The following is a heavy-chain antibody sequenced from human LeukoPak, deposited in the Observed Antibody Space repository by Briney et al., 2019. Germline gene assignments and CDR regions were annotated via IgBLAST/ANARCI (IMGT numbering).Heavy chain of an antibody. V-gene: IGHV4-34*01. CDR2: INHSGST. CDR1: GGSFSGYY. J-gene: IGHJ6*03. CDR3: ARGPAYYDFWSGYSGRYMDV. D-gene: IGHD3-3*01. Sequence: KTSETLSLTCAVYGGSFSGYYWSWIRQPPGKGLEWIGEINHSGSTNYNPSLKSRVTISVDTSKNQFSLKLSSVTAADTAVYYCARGPAYYDFWSGYSGRYMDVWGKGTTVTVSS.